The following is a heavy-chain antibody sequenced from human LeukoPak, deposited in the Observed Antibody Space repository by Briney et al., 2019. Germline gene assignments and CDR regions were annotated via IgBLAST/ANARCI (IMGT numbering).Heavy chain of an antibody. J-gene: IGHJ4*02. CDR2: IIPIFGTA. CDR1: GGTLSSYA. Sequence: ASVKVSCKASGGTLSSYAISWVRQAPGQGLEWRGGIIPIFGTANYAQKFQGRVTITSDESTSTAYMELSSLRSEDTAVYYCASHYSNYVGQSIDYWGQGTLVTVSS. CDR3: ASHYSNYVGQSIDY. V-gene: IGHV1-69*01. D-gene: IGHD4-11*01.